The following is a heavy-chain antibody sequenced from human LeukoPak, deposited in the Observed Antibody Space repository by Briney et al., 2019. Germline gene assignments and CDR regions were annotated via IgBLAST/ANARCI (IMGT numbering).Heavy chain of an antibody. V-gene: IGHV3-23*01. Sequence: PGGSLRLSCAASGFTFSSYAMGWDRQAPGKGLEWVSAISRSGGSTYYADSVRGRFSISRDNSKNTLYLQMNSLRTEDTAVYYCVKGGASDGDYEFDYWGQGTLVTVSS. CDR1: GFTFSSYA. J-gene: IGHJ4*02. D-gene: IGHD4-17*01. CDR2: ISRSGGST. CDR3: VKGGASDGDYEFDY.